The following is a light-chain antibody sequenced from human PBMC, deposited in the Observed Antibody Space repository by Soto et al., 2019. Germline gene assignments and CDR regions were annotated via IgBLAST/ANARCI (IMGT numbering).Light chain of an antibody. Sequence: QAVVTQPPSVSGAPGQRVTISCTGSSSNIGAGHDVHWYQQFPGTAPKLLIYDNNNRPSGVPDRFSGSKSATSASLAITGLQAEDEADYYCQSYDSDLSGSEVFGGGTQLTVL. CDR1: SSNIGAGHD. J-gene: IGLJ2*01. CDR2: DNN. CDR3: QSYDSDLSGSEV. V-gene: IGLV1-40*01.